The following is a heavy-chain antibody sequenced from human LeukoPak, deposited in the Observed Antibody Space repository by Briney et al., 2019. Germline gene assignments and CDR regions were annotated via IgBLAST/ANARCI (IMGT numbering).Heavy chain of an antibody. D-gene: IGHD5-12*01. CDR2: IIPIFGTA. CDR3: ARQDWGFMVATPGTDY. CDR1: GGTFSSYA. V-gene: IGHV1-69*13. Sequence: SVKVSCKASGGTFSSYAISWVRQAPGQGLEWIGGIIPIFGTANYAQKFQGRVTITADESTSTAYMELSSLRSEDTAVYYCARQDWGFMVATPGTDYWGQGTLVTVSS. J-gene: IGHJ4*02.